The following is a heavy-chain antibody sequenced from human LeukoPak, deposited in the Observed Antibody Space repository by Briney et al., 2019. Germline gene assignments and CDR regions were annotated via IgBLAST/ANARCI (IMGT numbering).Heavy chain of an antibody. V-gene: IGHV3-23*01. CDR2: ISNSDGST. Sequence: GGSLRLSCAASGFTISSYAMSWFRQAPGKGLEWVSTISNSDGSTYYADSVKGRFTISRDNAKNSLYLQMNSLRAEDTAVYYCARDLSGYSGYDYHVFDYWGQGTLVTVSS. D-gene: IGHD5-12*01. J-gene: IGHJ4*02. CDR3: ARDLSGYSGYDYHVFDY. CDR1: GFTISSYA.